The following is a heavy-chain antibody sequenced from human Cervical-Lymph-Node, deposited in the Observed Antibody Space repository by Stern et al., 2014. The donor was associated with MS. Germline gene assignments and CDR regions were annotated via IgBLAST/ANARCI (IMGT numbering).Heavy chain of an antibody. Sequence: QVQLKESGPGLVRPSQTLSLTCTVSGGSISSDDHYWSWVRQPPGKGLEWIGYISYDGSSYFNPSLKSRATLSVDTSKHQFSLQLKSVAAADSSVDYCARTDIVLLDNWGQGALVTISS. J-gene: IGHJ4*02. D-gene: IGHD2-8*01. CDR2: ISYDGSS. CDR3: ARTDIVLLDN. CDR1: GGSISSDDHY. V-gene: IGHV4-30-4*01.